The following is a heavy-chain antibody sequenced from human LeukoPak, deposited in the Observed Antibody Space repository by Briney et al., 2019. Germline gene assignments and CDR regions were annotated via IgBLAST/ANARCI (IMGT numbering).Heavy chain of an antibody. V-gene: IGHV4-34*01. CDR3: ARSGAYDSSGYSVLPIDY. CDR2: INHSGST. CDR1: GGSFSGYY. D-gene: IGHD3-22*01. J-gene: IGHJ4*02. Sequence: SETLSLTCAVYGGSFSGYYWSWIRQPPGKGLEWIGGINHSGSTNYNPSLKSRVTISVDTSKNQFSLKLSSVTAADTAVYNCARSGAYDSSGYSVLPIDYWGQGTLVTVSS.